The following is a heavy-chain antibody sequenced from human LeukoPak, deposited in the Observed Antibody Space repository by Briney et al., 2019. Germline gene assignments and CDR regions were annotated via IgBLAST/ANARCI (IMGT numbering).Heavy chain of an antibody. CDR2: ISYDGSNK. J-gene: IGHJ4*02. CDR3: AKPSANMVRGVLDFDY. CDR1: GFTFSRYG. V-gene: IGHV3-30*18. Sequence: GGSLRLSCAASGFTFSRYGMHWVRQAPGKGLAWVAVISYDGSNKYYADSVKGRFTISRDNSKNTLYLQMNSLRAEDTAVYYCAKPSANMVRGVLDFDYWGQGTLVTVSS. D-gene: IGHD3-10*01.